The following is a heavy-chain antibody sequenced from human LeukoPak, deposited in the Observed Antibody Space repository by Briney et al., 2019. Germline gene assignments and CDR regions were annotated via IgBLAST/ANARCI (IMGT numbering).Heavy chain of an antibody. CDR1: GYTFTSYY. CDR2: IIPILGIA. J-gene: IGHJ4*02. Sequence: SVKVSCKASGYTFTSYYMHWVRQAPGQGLEWMGRIIPILGIANYAQKFQGRVTITADKSTSTAYMELSSLRSEDTAVYYCARNRGYCSGGSCYSYQYYWGQGTLVTVSS. D-gene: IGHD2-15*01. CDR3: ARNRGYCSGGSCYSYQYY. V-gene: IGHV1-69*02.